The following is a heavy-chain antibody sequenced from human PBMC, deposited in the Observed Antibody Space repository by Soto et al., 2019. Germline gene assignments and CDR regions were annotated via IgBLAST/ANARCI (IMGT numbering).Heavy chain of an antibody. CDR2: IYPGASDT. J-gene: IGHJ4*02. CDR1: GFDFGTYW. CDR3: ARRSSSGWYFDY. V-gene: IGHV5-51*01. Sequence: PGESLKISCQGFGFDFGTYWIAWVRQMPGKGPEWMGIIYPGASDTKYSPSFRDHVTISADKSISTAYLQWSSLKASDTAMYYCARRSSSGWYFDYWGQGTLVTVSS. D-gene: IGHD6-19*01.